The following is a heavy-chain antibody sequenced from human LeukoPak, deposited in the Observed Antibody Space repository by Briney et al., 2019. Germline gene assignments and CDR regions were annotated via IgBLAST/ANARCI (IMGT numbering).Heavy chain of an antibody. D-gene: IGHD4-17*01. CDR1: GGSISSSSYY. Sequence: PSETLSLTCTVSGGSISSSSYYWGWIRQPPGKGLEWIGSIYYSGSTYYNPSLKSRVTISVDTSKNQFSLKLSSVTAADTAVYYCAPYGPRSGGFDYWGQGTLVTVSS. J-gene: IGHJ4*02. CDR3: APYGPRSGGFDY. CDR2: IYYSGST. V-gene: IGHV4-39*01.